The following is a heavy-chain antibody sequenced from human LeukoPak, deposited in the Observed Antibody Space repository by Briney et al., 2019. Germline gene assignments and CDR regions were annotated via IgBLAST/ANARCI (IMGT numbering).Heavy chain of an antibody. V-gene: IGHV4-59*01. CDR1: VGSISSYY. CDR2: IYYSGST. Sequence: SETLSLTCTISVGSISSYYWSWIRQPPGKGLEWIGYIYYSGSTNYNPSLKSRVTISVDTSKNQFSLKLSSVTAADTAVYYCARAVPKFNWYFDLWGRGTLVTVSS. CDR3: ARAVPKFNWYFDL. J-gene: IGHJ2*01.